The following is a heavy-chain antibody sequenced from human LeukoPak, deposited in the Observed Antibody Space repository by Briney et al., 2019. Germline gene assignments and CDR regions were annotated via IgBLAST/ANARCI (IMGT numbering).Heavy chain of an antibody. J-gene: IGHJ4*02. CDR3: ARIYDSTAY. V-gene: IGHV3-48*02. Sequence: PGGSLRLSCAASGFTFSSYSMNRVRQAPGKGLEWISYIDSSSSSIYYADSVKGRFTISRDNAKNSLYLQMNSLRDEDTAVYYCARIYDSTAYWGQGTLVTVSS. CDR1: GFTFSSYS. CDR2: IDSSSSSI. D-gene: IGHD3-22*01.